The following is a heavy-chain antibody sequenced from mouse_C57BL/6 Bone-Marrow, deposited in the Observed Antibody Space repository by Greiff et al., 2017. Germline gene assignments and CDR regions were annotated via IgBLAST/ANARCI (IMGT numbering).Heavy chain of an antibody. D-gene: IGHD1-1*01. CDR1: GYTFTSYW. Sequence: QVQLQQPGAELVKPGASVKLSCKASGYTFTSYWMHWVKQRPGQGLEWIGMIHPNSGSTNYNEKFKSKATLTVDKSSSTAYMQLSRLTSEDSAVYYCSRSGGFYDYFDDWGTGTTLTVSS. V-gene: IGHV1-64*01. J-gene: IGHJ2*01. CDR2: IHPNSGST. CDR3: SRSGGFYDYFDD.